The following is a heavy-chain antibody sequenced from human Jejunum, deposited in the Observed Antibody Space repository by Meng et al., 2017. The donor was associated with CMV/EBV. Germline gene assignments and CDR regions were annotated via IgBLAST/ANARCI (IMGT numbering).Heavy chain of an antibody. J-gene: IGHJ4*02. Sequence: QGTLQGPGPRLVKPSQTLSLTCTVSGDAISSGDYSWNWIRQSPGKGLEWIGYIYYNGNAYYNPSLQSRVSISVDTSKNEFSLNLNSVTAADTALYFCARGGIFRGIDYWGQGTLVTVSS. CDR1: GDAISSGDYS. D-gene: IGHD3-10*01. V-gene: IGHV4-30-4*08. CDR3: ARGGIFRGIDY. CDR2: IYYNGNA.